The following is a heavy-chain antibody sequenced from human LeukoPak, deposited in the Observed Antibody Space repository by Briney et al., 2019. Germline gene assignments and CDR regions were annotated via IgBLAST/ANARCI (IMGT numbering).Heavy chain of an antibody. Sequence: GGSLRLSCAASGFTFSSYSMNWVRQAPGKGLEWVSSISSSSSYIYYADSVKGRFTISRDNAKTSLYLQMNSLRAEDTAVYYCARVSVGSGVLGYWGQGTLVTVSS. V-gene: IGHV3-21*01. D-gene: IGHD3-10*01. CDR2: ISSSSSYI. CDR1: GFTFSSYS. J-gene: IGHJ4*02. CDR3: ARVSVGSGVLGY.